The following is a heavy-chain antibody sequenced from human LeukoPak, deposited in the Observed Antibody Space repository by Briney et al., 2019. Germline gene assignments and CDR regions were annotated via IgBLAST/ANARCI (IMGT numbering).Heavy chain of an antibody. CDR2: ISSSSSYI. V-gene: IGHV3-21*01. CDR1: GFTFSSYS. CDR3: ARDLSSGSVAFDI. D-gene: IGHD6-19*01. Sequence: KPGGSLRLSCAASGFTFSSYSMNWVRQAPGKGLEWVSSISSSSSYIYYADSVKGRFTISRDNAKNSLYLQVNSLRAEDTAVYYCARDLSSGSVAFDIWGQGTMVTVSS. J-gene: IGHJ3*02.